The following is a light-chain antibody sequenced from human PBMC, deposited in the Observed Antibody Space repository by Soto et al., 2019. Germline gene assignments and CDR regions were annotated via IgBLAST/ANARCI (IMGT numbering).Light chain of an antibody. CDR2: SNN. Sequence: QTVVTQPPSASGTPGQRVTISCSGSSSNIGSNTVNWYQQLPGTAPKLLIYSNNQRPSGVPDRFSGSKSGTSASLAISGLKNEAEADYYCAAWDDSLNSWVFGGGTKLTVL. V-gene: IGLV1-44*01. CDR3: AAWDDSLNSWV. J-gene: IGLJ3*02. CDR1: SSNIGSNT.